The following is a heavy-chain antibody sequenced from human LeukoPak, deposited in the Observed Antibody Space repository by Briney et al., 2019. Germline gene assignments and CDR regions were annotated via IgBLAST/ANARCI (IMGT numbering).Heavy chain of an antibody. CDR2: MNPNSGNT. CDR3: ARDLTVTTSDDY. J-gene: IGHJ4*02. CDR1: GYTFTSYD. Sequence: ASVKVSCKASGYTFTSYDINWVRQATGQGLEWMGWMNPNSGNTGYAQKFQGRVTMTRNTSISTAYMELSSLRSEDTAVYYCARDLTVTTSDDYWGQGTLVTVSS. D-gene: IGHD4-11*01. V-gene: IGHV1-8*01.